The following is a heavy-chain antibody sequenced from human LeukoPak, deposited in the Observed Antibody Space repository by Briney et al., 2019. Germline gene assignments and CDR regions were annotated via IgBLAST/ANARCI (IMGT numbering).Heavy chain of an antibody. V-gene: IGHV4-28*01. J-gene: IGHJ4*02. CDR1: GYSITSSSW. D-gene: IGHD3-10*01. CDR2: IYHSGTT. CDR3: ARKENVYYYFDY. Sequence: SETLSLTCAVSGYSITSSSWWGWIRRPRGKGQEWIGYIYHSGTTYYNPSLQSRVTMSVDTSKNQFSLKLSSVTAVDTAVYYCARKENVYYYFDYWGQGTLVTVSS.